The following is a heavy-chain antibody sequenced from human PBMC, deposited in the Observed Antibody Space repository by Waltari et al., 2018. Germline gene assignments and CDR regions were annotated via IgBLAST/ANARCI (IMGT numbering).Heavy chain of an antibody. Sequence: QVQLQQWGAGLLKPSETLSLTCAVYGGSFSGYYWSWIRQPPGKGLEWIGEINHSGSTNYNPSLKSRVTISVDTSKNQFSLKLSSVTAADTAVYYCASGSEGVVVAASPLYYWGQGTLVTVSS. D-gene: IGHD2-15*01. J-gene: IGHJ4*02. CDR2: INHSGST. CDR3: ASGSEGVVVAASPLYY. V-gene: IGHV4-34*01. CDR1: GGSFSGYY.